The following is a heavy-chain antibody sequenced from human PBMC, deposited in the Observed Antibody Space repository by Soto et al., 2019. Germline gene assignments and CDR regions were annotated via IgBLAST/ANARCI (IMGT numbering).Heavy chain of an antibody. CDR1: GFTFSSYA. V-gene: IGHV3-23*01. CDR3: ATTMLQTPDMEEYQLLCNFFVGCWFQH. J-gene: IGHJ1*01. D-gene: IGHD2-2*01. Sequence: GGSLRLSCAASGFTFSSYAMSWVRQAPGKGLEWVSAISGSGGSTYYADSVKGRFTISRDNSKNTLYLQMNSLRAEDTAVYYCATTMLQTPDMEEYQLLCNFFVGCWFQHWGQGTLVTVSS. CDR2: ISGSGGST.